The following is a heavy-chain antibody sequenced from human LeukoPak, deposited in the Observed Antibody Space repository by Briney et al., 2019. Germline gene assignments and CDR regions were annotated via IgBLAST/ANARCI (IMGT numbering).Heavy chain of an antibody. CDR3: AKVPSNMATQYFYFDY. CDR2: IGGSGGST. J-gene: IGHJ4*02. D-gene: IGHD5-24*01. V-gene: IGHV3-23*01. Sequence: GGSLRLSCAASGFTFSSYAMSWVRQAPGKGLEWVSAIGGSGGSTYYADSVKGRFTISRDNSKNTLYLQMNSLRAEDTAVYYCAKVPSNMATQYFYFDYWGQGTLVTVSS. CDR1: GFTFSSYA.